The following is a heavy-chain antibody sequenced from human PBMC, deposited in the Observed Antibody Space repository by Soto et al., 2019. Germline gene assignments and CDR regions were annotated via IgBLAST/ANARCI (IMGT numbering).Heavy chain of an antibody. CDR2: LWYDGSKK. D-gene: IGHD6-19*01. J-gene: IGHJ4*02. CDR3: ARGAHSSEWPFGLDY. Sequence: GGSLRLSCAASGFTFSSYGMHWVRQAPGKGLEWVAVLWYDGSKKYNADSVKGRFTISRDNSKTTLYLQMNSLRAEDTAVYYCARGAHSSEWPFGLDYWGQGTPVTVSS. CDR1: GFTFSSYG. V-gene: IGHV3-33*01.